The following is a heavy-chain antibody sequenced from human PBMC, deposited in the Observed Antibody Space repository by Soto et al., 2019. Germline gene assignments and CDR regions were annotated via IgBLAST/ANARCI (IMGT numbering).Heavy chain of an antibody. CDR3: ARDGPPYGSGLYVGY. V-gene: IGHV3-33*01. CDR2: IWYDGSNK. D-gene: IGHD3-10*01. Sequence: PGGSLRLSCASSGFTFSSYGMHRVRQAPGKGLEWVAVIWYDGSNKYYADSVKGRFTISRDNSKNTLYLQMNSLRAEDTAVYYWARDGPPYGSGLYVGYWGQGTLVTVSA. CDR1: GFTFSSYG. J-gene: IGHJ4*02.